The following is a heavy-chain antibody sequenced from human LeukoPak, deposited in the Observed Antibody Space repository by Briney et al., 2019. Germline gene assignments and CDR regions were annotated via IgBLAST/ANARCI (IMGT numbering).Heavy chain of an antibody. D-gene: IGHD2-15*01. Sequence: ASVKVSCKASGYTFTGYYMHWVRQAPGQGLEGMGWINPNSGGTNYAQKFQGRVTMTRDTSISTAYMELSRLRSDDTAVYYCARGDLGYCSGDSCYSYYYYGMDVWGQGTTVTVSS. CDR2: INPNSGGT. V-gene: IGHV1-2*02. CDR1: GYTFTGYY. CDR3: ARGDLGYCSGDSCYSYYYYGMDV. J-gene: IGHJ6*02.